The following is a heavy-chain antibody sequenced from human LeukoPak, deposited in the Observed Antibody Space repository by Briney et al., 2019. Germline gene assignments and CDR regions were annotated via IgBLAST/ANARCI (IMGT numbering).Heavy chain of an antibody. D-gene: IGHD4-17*01. CDR1: GFSFSNYW. J-gene: IGHJ4*02. V-gene: IGHV3-7*03. CDR2: IKQDGSEK. Sequence: GGSLRLSCAASGFSFSNYWMHWVRQPPGKGLEWVANIKQDGSEKYYVDSVKGRFTISSDNSKNTLYLQMSSLTAEVTAVYYCAKDRTSYMTTVTVWDYWGQGTLVTVSS. CDR3: AKDRTSYMTTVTVWDY.